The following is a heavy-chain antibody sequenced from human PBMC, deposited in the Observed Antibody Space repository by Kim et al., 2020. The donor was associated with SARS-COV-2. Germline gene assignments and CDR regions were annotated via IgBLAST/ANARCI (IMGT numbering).Heavy chain of an antibody. V-gene: IGHV4-39*01. D-gene: IGHD3-3*01. CDR1: GGSISSSSYY. J-gene: IGHJ6*02. Sequence: SETLSLTCTVSGGSISSSSYYWGWIRQPPGKGLEWIGSIYYSGSTYYNPSLKSRVTISVDTSKNQFSLKLSSVTAADTAVYYCARLGNVLRFLEWPMDVWGQGTTVTVSS. CDR3: ARLGNVLRFLEWPMDV. CDR2: IYYSGST.